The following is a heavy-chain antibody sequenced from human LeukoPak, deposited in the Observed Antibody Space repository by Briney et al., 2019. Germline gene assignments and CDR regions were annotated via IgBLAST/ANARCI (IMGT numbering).Heavy chain of an antibody. D-gene: IGHD3-22*01. J-gene: IGHJ5*02. CDR3: ARDYDSSGYLP. Sequence: SETLSLTCTVSGGSISSYYWSWIRQPAGKGLEWIVRIYTSGSTYTSGSTNYNPSLKSRVTISVDKSKNQFSLKLSSVTAADTAVYYCARDYDSSGYLPWGQGTLVTVSS. CDR1: GGSISSYY. V-gene: IGHV4-4*07. CDR2: IYTSGSTYTSGST.